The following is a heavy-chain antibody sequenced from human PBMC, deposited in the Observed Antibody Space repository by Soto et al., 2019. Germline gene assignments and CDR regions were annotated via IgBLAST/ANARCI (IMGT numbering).Heavy chain of an antibody. CDR3: ARSEQWLASHYYYYGMDV. D-gene: IGHD6-19*01. CDR1: GGSISSSNW. J-gene: IGHJ6*02. Sequence: QVRLQESGPGLVKPSGTLSLTCAVSGGSISSSNWWSWVRQPPGKGLEWIGEIYHSGSTNYNPSLKSRVTISVDKSKNQFSLKLSSVTAADTAVYYCARSEQWLASHYYYYGMDVWGQGTTVTVSS. CDR2: IYHSGST. V-gene: IGHV4-4*02.